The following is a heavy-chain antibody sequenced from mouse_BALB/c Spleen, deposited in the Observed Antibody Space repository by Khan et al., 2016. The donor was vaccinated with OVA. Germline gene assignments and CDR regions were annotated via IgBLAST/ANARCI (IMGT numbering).Heavy chain of an antibody. V-gene: IGHV1-7*01. CDR1: GYSFTTYW. Sequence: QVQLQQSGAELAKPWHSVKLSCTASGYSFTTYWMHWVNQRPGRGLEWIGYINTTSGYTDYNEKFKDRATFSADKSSSQAYMQLSSLTSEDCAIYYYTRDRIDYWGQGTTLTVSS. CDR3: TRDRIDY. J-gene: IGHJ2*01. CDR2: INTTSGYT.